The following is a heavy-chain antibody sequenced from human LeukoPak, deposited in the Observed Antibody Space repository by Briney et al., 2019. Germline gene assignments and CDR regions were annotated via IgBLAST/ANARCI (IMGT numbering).Heavy chain of an antibody. Sequence: GGSLRLSCAASGFTFSSYAMSWVRQAPGKGLEWVSAISGSGGSTYYADSVKGRFTISRDNSKNTLYPQMNSLRAEDTAVYYCAKGESLGELSLSRAEYFQHWGQGTLVTVSS. CDR3: AKGESLGELSLSRAEYFQH. J-gene: IGHJ1*01. D-gene: IGHD3-16*02. V-gene: IGHV3-23*01. CDR1: GFTFSSYA. CDR2: ISGSGGST.